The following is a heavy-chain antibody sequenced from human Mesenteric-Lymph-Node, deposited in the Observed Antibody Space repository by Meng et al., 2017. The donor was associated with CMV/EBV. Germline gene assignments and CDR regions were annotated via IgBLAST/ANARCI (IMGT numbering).Heavy chain of an antibody. CDR3: ARDGVVVVPAASITYFDY. Sequence: LSLTCAASGFTFSSYEMNWVRQAPGKGLEWVSYISSSGSTIYYADSVKGRFTISRDNAKNSLYLQMNSLRAEDTAVYYCARDGVVVVPAASITYFDYWGQGTLVTVSS. CDR2: ISSSGSTI. V-gene: IGHV3-48*03. J-gene: IGHJ4*02. D-gene: IGHD2-2*01. CDR1: GFTFSSYE.